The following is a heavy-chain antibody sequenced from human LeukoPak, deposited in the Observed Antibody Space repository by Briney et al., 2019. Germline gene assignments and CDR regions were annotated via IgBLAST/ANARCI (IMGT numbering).Heavy chain of an antibody. CDR1: GFTFSSYA. CDR2: ISSSSSYI. D-gene: IGHD3-22*01. V-gene: IGHV3-21*01. CDR3: ARVTYYYDSSGYFD. J-gene: IGHJ4*02. Sequence: GGSLRLSCAASGFTFSSYAMSWVRQAPGKGLEWVSSISSSSSYIYYADSVKGRFTISRDNAKNSLYLQMNSLRAEDTAVYYCARVTYYYDSSGYFDWGQGTLVTVSS.